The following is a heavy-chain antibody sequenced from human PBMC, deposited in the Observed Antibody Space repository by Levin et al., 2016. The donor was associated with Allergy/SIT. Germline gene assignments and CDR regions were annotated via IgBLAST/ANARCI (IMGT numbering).Heavy chain of an antibody. D-gene: IGHD2-21*02. J-gene: IGHJ3*02. CDR2: IIPILGIA. Sequence: SVKVSCKASGGTFSSYAISWVRQAPGQGLEWMGRIIPILGIANYAQKFQGRVTITADKSTSTAYMELSSLRSEDTAVYYCARGWTQHSYCGGDCYNDAFDIWGQGTMVTVSS. V-gene: IGHV1-69*04. CDR1: GGTFSSYA. CDR3: ARGWTQHSYCGGDCYNDAFDI.